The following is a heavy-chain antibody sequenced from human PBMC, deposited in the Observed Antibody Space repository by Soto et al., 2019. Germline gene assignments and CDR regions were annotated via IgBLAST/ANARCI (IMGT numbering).Heavy chain of an antibody. CDR2: IYHSGST. CDR1: GGSISSGGYS. CDR3: ARTPDI. J-gene: IGHJ3*02. Sequence: SETLSLICAVSGGSISSGGYSWSWIRQPPGKGLEWIGYIYHSGSTYYNPSLKSRVTISVDRSKNQFSLKLSSVTDADTAVYYCARTPDIWGQGTMVTVSS. V-gene: IGHV4-30-2*01.